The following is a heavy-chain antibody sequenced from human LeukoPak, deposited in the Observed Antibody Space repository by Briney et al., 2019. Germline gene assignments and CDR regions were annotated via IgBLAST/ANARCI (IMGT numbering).Heavy chain of an antibody. CDR3: ARHYSSSDDAFDI. V-gene: IGHV4-59*08. CDR1: GGPISSYY. Sequence: SETLSLTCTVSGGPISSYYWSWIRQPPGKGLEWIGYIYYSGSTNYNPSLKSRVTISVDTSKNQFSLKLSSVTAADTAVYYCARHYSSSDDAFDIWGQGTMVTVPS. CDR2: IYYSGST. J-gene: IGHJ3*02. D-gene: IGHD6-13*01.